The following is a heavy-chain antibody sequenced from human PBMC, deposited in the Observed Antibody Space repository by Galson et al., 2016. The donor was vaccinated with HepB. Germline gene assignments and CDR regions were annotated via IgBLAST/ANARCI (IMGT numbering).Heavy chain of an antibody. CDR3: AATVGYRGEY. V-gene: IGHV1-69*13. Sequence: SVKVSCKASGGTFSSYGISWVRQAPGQGLEWMGGILPMVGAGKDAQKFQGRVTITADESTSTAYMELSSLRSEDTAVYYCAATVGYRGEYWGQGTPVTVYS. CDR1: GGTFSSYG. CDR2: ILPMVGAG. D-gene: IGHD2-15*01. J-gene: IGHJ4*02.